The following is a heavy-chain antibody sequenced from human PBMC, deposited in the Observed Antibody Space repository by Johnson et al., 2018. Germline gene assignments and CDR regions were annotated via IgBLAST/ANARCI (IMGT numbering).Heavy chain of an antibody. Sequence: EVQLVETGVGLVKPGGSLRLSCAASGFSLSSYTLTWVRQAPGKGLEWVSSISSTSSNIYYADSLKGRFTISRDNAKSYMYLQMNSLRAEDTAVYYCAREGYDVLTDASDSYYYYYYLDVWGKGTTVTVSS. V-gene: IGHV3-21*06. CDR3: AREGYDVLTDASDSYYYYYYLDV. CDR1: GFSLSSYT. J-gene: IGHJ6*03. D-gene: IGHD3-9*01. CDR2: ISSTSSNI.